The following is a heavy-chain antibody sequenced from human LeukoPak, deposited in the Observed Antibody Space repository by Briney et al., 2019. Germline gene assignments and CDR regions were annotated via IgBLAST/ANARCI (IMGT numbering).Heavy chain of an antibody. D-gene: IGHD6-25*01. CDR3: TRFAAGGSYYYYMDV. CDR2: IGTSSATI. V-gene: IGHV3-48*01. CDR1: GFTFSSYT. J-gene: IGHJ6*03. Sequence: GGSLRLSCAASGFTFSSYTMNWVRQPPGKGLEWVSNIGTSSATIYYADSVKGRFTISRDNAKNSLYLQMNSLRADDTAVYYCTRFAAGGSYYYYMDVWGKGTTVTVSS.